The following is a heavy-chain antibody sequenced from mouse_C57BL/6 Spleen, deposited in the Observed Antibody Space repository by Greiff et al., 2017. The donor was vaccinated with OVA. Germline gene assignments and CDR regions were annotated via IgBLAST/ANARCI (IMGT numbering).Heavy chain of an antibody. CDR1: GFTITNTY. D-gene: IGHD1-1*01. CDR3: ARGGFTTVVEGDFDY. CDR2: IYPANGST. Sequence: EVQLQQSVAELVRPGASVKLSCTASGFTITNTYMHWVKQRPEQGLEWIGWIYPANGSTKYAPKFQGKATITADTSSNTAYLQLSSLTSEDTAIYYCARGGFTTVVEGDFDYWGQGTTLTVSS. J-gene: IGHJ2*01. V-gene: IGHV14-3*01.